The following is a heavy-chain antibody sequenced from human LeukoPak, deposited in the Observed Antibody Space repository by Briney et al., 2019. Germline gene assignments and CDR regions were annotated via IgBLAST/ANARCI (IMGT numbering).Heavy chain of an antibody. Sequence: SVKVSCKASGGTFSSYAISWVRQASGQGLEWMGGIIPIFGTANYAQKFQGRVTITTDESTSTAYMELSSLRSEDTAVYYCARVSYYYDSSGYYYPVPEYFQHWGQGTLVTVSS. V-gene: IGHV1-69*05. CDR1: GGTFSSYA. D-gene: IGHD3-22*01. J-gene: IGHJ1*01. CDR3: ARVSYYYDSSGYYYPVPEYFQH. CDR2: IIPIFGTA.